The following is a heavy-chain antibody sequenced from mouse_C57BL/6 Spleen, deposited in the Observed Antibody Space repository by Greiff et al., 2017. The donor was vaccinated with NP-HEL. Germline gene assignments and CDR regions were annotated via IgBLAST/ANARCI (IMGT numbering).Heavy chain of an antibody. Sequence: QVQLQQSGAELVKPGASVKISCKASGYAFSSYWMNWVKQRPGKGLEWIGQIYPGDGDTNYNGKFKGKATLTADKSSSTAYMQLSSLTSEDSAVYFCARSYYDSTQAWFAYWGQGTLVTVSA. CDR1: GYAFSSYW. J-gene: IGHJ3*01. V-gene: IGHV1-80*01. CDR2: IYPGDGDT. CDR3: ARSYYDSTQAWFAY. D-gene: IGHD2-4*01.